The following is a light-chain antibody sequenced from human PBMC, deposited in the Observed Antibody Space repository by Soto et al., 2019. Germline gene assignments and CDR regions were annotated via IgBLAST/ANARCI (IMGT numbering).Light chain of an antibody. CDR1: QSISSY. CDR2: AAS. V-gene: IGKV1-39*01. Sequence: DIQMTQSPSSLSAYVGDRVTITCRASQSISSYLNWYQQKPGKAPKLLIYAASSLQSGVPSRFSSSGSGTDFTLTISSLQPEDFATYYCQQSYSTPRTFGGGTKVEIK. CDR3: QQSYSTPRT. J-gene: IGKJ4*01.